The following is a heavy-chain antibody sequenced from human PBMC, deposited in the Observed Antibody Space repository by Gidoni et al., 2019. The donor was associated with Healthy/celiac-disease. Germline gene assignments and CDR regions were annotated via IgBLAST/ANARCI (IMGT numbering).Heavy chain of an antibody. CDR3: AKDETGGMDV. D-gene: IGHD3-10*01. CDR2: ISWNSGSI. J-gene: IGHJ6*02. V-gene: IGHV3-9*01. Sequence: EVQLVESGGGLVQPGRSLRLSCAASGFTFDDYAMHWVRQAPGKGLGWVSGISWNSGSIGYADSVKGRFTISRDNAKNSLYLQMNSLRAEDTALYYCAKDETGGMDVWGQGTTVTVSS. CDR1: GFTFDDYA.